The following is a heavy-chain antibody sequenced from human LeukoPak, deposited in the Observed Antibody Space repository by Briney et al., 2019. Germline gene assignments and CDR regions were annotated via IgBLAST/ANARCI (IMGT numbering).Heavy chain of an antibody. CDR2: INHSGST. CDR3: ARDKYCSSTSCYEGAYYYYGMDV. D-gene: IGHD2-2*01. CDR1: GGSFSGYY. J-gene: IGHJ6*02. V-gene: IGHV4-34*01. Sequence: SETLSLTCAVYGGSFSGYYWSWIRQPPGKGLEWIGEINHSGSTNYNPSPKSRVTISVDTSKNQFSLKLSSVTAADTAVYYCARDKYCSSTSCYEGAYYYYGMDVWGQGTTVTVSS.